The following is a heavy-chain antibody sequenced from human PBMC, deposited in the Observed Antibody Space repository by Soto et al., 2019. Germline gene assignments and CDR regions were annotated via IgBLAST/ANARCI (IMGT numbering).Heavy chain of an antibody. Sequence: EGTMRLSKAACAFTFSSRWMHWVGHAQEGALLWVARINAEGRATSYADLVEGRFIISRANATNTLYLQMNSQRADDTAVDYCASGWVQSSTRQQPTDYWGQESRVGVSS. J-gene: IGHJ4*01. CDR1: AFTFSSRW. D-gene: IGHD6-19*01. CDR2: INAEGRAT. V-gene: IGHV3-74*01. CDR3: ASGWVQSSTRQQPTDY.